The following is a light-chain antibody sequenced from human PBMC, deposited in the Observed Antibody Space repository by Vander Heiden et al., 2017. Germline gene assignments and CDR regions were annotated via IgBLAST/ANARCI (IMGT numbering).Light chain of an antibody. CDR3: QQYNNWPPWT. CDR1: QSVSTN. CDR2: AAS. J-gene: IGKJ1*01. V-gene: IGKV3-15*01. Sequence: EIVMTQSPATLSVSPGERATLSCRASQSVSTNLAWYQQKPGQGPRLLIFAASTRAPGVPDRISGSGSGTEFALTISSLQSEDFAVYFCQQYNNWPPWTLGQGTKVEIK.